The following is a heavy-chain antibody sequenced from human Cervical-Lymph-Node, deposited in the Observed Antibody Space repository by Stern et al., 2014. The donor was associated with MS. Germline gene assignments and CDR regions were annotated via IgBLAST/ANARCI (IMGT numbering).Heavy chain of an antibody. D-gene: IGHD4-11*01. CDR1: GYSFSNYW. V-gene: IGHV5-51*01. Sequence: EVQLEESGAEVKKPGESLKISCKGSGYSFSNYWIAWVRQKPGKGLEWMGLIFPGDSDTRYSPSFHGQVTISADKSISTAYLQWTSLKASDTAIYYCARLPEPLGSNWLYFHDWAQGTLVTVSS. CDR2: IFPGDSDT. CDR3: ARLPEPLGSNWLYFHD. J-gene: IGHJ1*01.